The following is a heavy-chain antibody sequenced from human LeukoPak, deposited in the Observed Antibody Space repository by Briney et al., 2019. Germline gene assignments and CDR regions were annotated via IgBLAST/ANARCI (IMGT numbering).Heavy chain of an antibody. CDR3: ARVMGYCSGGSCYDY. CDR1: GYTFTSYG. Sequence: ASVKVSCKASGYTFTSYGISWVRQAPGQGLEWMGWISAYNGNTNYAQKLQGRVAMTTDTSTSTAYMELRSLRSDDTAVYYCARVMGYCSGGSCYDYWGQGTLVTVSS. V-gene: IGHV1-18*01. J-gene: IGHJ4*02. CDR2: ISAYNGNT. D-gene: IGHD2-15*01.